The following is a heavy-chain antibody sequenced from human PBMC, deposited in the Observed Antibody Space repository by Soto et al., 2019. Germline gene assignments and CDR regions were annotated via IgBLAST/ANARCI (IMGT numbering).Heavy chain of an antibody. CDR2: ISGSGGST. Sequence: GGSLRLSCAASGFTFSSYAMSWVRQAPGKGLEWVSAISGSGGSTYYADSVKGRFTISRDNSKNTLYLQMNSLRAEDTAVYYCAKSRADIVLMVYALDAFDIWGQGTMVTVSS. J-gene: IGHJ3*02. D-gene: IGHD2-8*01. CDR3: AKSRADIVLMVYALDAFDI. V-gene: IGHV3-23*01. CDR1: GFTFSSYA.